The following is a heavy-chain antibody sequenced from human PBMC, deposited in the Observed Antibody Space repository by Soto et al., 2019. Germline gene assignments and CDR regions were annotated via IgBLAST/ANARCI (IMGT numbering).Heavy chain of an antibody. CDR3: ARDAVLGCSSASCYRGNWFDP. D-gene: IGHD2-2*02. CDR1: GYTLTSYG. CDR2: ISAYNTNT. Sequence: QVQLVQSGAEVKMPGASVKVSCKASGYTLTSYGISWVRQAPGQGLEWMGWISAYNTNTHYAHKFQGRVTMTTDTSTSTAYMELRGLRSDDTAVYYCARDAVLGCSSASCYRGNWFDPWGQGTLVTVSS. J-gene: IGHJ5*02. V-gene: IGHV1-18*01.